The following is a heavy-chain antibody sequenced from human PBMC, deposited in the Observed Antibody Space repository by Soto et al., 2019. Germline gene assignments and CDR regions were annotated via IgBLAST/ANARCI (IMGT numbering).Heavy chain of an antibody. J-gene: IGHJ4*02. CDR3: AKKGYYPQGKINLFDS. Sequence: TLSLTCAVSGYSINSDYYWGWIRQPPGKGLEWIGSVDHSGRTYYSPSLRSRLTIFIDTSKNQFSLRLTSVTAADTAMYFCAKKGYYPQGKINLFDSWGPGTLVTVSS. CDR2: VDHSGRT. D-gene: IGHD3-10*01. V-gene: IGHV4-38-2*01. CDR1: GYSINSDYY.